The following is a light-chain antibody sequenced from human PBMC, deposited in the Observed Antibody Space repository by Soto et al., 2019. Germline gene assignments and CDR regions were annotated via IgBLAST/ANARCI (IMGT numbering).Light chain of an antibody. CDR2: DVS. Sequence: QSALTQPRSVSGSPGQSVTISCTGSSSDVGGYDFVSWYQQHPGKAPKLMISDVSERPSGVPDRFSGSKSANTASLTISWLQAEDEADYYCCSYAGTYTLVCGGGTKLTVL. J-gene: IGLJ3*02. V-gene: IGLV2-11*01. CDR3: CSYAGTYTLV. CDR1: SSDVGGYDF.